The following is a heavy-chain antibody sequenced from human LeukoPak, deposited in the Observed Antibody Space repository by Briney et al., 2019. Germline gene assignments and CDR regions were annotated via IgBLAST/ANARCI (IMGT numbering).Heavy chain of an antibody. D-gene: IGHD3-22*01. CDR2: IYSGGST. J-gene: IGHJ4*02. CDR1: GFAVSSTY. CDR3: ASRNTS. Sequence: PGGSLRLSCAASGFAVSSTYMSWVRQAPGKGLEWISIIYSGGSTYYADSVKGRCTISRYNSKNTVFLQMNSLRAEDTAVYYCASRNTSGGQGILVTVSS. V-gene: IGHV3-53*01.